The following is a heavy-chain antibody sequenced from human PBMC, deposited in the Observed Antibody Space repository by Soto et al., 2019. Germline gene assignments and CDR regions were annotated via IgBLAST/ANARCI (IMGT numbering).Heavy chain of an antibody. D-gene: IGHD6-13*01. J-gene: IGHJ6*02. Sequence: PGESLKISCKGSGYSFTSYWIGWVRQMPGKGLEWMGIIYPGDSDTRYSPSSQGQVTISADKSISTAYLQWSSLKASDTAMYYCARTSAGGKYYYGMDVWGQGTTVTVSS. V-gene: IGHV5-51*01. CDR3: ARTSAGGKYYYGMDV. CDR1: GYSFTSYW. CDR2: IYPGDSDT.